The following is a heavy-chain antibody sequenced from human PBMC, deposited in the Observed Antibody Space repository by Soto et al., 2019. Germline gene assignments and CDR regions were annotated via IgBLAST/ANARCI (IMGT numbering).Heavy chain of an antibody. CDR3: ARDAAMVPPDA. D-gene: IGHD5-18*01. CDR2: TSAYNGNT. J-gene: IGHJ4*02. CDR1: GYTFTSYG. Sequence: QVQLVQSGAEVKKPGASVKVSCKASGYTFTSYGISWVRQAPGQGLEWMGWTSAYNGNTKYAQKLQGRVTMTTDTSTSTAHMQLRSLRPAGTALYYWARDAAMVPPDAWGQGTPVTVSS. V-gene: IGHV1-18*01.